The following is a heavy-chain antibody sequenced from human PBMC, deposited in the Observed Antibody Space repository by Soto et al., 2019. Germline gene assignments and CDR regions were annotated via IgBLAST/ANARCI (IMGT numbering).Heavy chain of an antibody. J-gene: IGHJ4*02. Sequence: QVQLQESGPGLVKPSDTLSLTCAVSGYSISSSNWWGWIRQPPGKGLEWIGYIYYSGTTYYNPSLKSRVTMSVDTSQNQFSLHLTSVTAVDTAVYYWARREIQGPIDYWGQGTLVTVSS. CDR1: GYSISSSNW. V-gene: IGHV4-28*01. CDR3: ARREIQGPIDY. CDR2: IYYSGTT. D-gene: IGHD1-26*01.